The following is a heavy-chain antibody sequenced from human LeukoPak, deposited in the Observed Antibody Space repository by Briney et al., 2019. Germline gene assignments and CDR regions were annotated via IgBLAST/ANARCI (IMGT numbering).Heavy chain of an antibody. CDR3: ARMYGGDYYGMDV. J-gene: IGHJ6*02. CDR1: GGSISSYY. D-gene: IGHD2-8*01. Sequence: PSETLSLTCTVSGGSISSYYWSWIRQPPGKGLEWIGYIYYSGSTNYKPSLKSRVTISVDTSNNQFSLKLSSVTAADTAVYYCARMYGGDYYGMDVWGQGTTVTASS. CDR2: IYYSGST. V-gene: IGHV4-59*08.